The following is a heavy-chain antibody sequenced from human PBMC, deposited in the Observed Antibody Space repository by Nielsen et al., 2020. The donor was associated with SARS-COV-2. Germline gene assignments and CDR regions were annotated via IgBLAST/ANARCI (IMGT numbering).Heavy chain of an antibody. Sequence: GGSLRLSCAASGFTFDDYAMHWVRQAPGKGLEWVSGISWNSGSIGYADSVKGRFTISRDNAKNSLYLQMNSLRAEDTAVYYCARDRDDSSSWYYYGMDVWGQGTTVTVSS. V-gene: IGHV3-9*01. CDR2: ISWNSGSI. CDR1: GFTFDDYA. J-gene: IGHJ6*02. CDR3: ARDRDDSSSWYYYGMDV. D-gene: IGHD6-13*01.